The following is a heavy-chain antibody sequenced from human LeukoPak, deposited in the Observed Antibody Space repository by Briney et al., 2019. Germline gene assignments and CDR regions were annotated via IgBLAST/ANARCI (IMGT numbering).Heavy chain of an antibody. V-gene: IGHV4-59*01. CDR1: DSSITSDI. CDR3: ARYKTTVVLGAFDV. D-gene: IGHD4-23*01. CDR2: IYHNGDT. J-gene: IGHJ3*01. Sequence: SETLSLTCTAADSSITSDICGWLRQPPRKGLEFSGYIYHNGDTTYSPTLKGRLTISIDKSNNHFSLHLSSVTAAGTAMYYCARYKTTVVLGAFDVWGQGTMVTVSS.